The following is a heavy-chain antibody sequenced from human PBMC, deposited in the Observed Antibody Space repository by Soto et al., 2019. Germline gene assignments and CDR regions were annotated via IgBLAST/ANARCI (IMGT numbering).Heavy chain of an antibody. D-gene: IGHD4-17*01. Sequence: SVKVSCKASGGTFSSYSISWVRQAPGQGLEWMGGIIPIFGTANYAQKFQGRVTITADKSTSTAYMELSSLRSEDTAVYYCARDPYGGNSPYYYCYGMDVWGQGTTGTVLL. CDR3: ARDPYGGNSPYYYCYGMDV. CDR2: IIPIFGTA. CDR1: GGTFSSYS. J-gene: IGHJ6*02. V-gene: IGHV1-69*06.